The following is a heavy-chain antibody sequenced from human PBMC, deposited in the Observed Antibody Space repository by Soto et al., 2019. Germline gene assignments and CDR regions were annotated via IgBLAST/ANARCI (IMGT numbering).Heavy chain of an antibody. V-gene: IGHV4-59*01. J-gene: IGHJ4*02. CDR2: IYYSGST. Sequence: SETLSLTCTVSGGSISSYYWSWIRQPPGKGLEWIGYIYYSGSTNYNPSLKSRVTISVDTSKNQFSLKLSSVTAADTAVYYCASLDYDILTGSLFDYWGQGTLVTVS. CDR3: ASLDYDILTGSLFDY. D-gene: IGHD3-9*01. CDR1: GGSISSYY.